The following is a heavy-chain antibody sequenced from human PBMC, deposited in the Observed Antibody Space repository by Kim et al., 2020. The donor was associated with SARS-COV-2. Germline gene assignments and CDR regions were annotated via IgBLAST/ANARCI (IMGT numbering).Heavy chain of an antibody. CDR3: AREVPDTPYGMDV. V-gene: IGHV1-18*01. D-gene: IGHD5-18*01. J-gene: IGHJ6*02. Sequence: YAQKLQGTVTMTTYTSTSTAYMELRSLRSDDTAVYYCAREVPDTPYGMDVWGQGTTVTVSS.